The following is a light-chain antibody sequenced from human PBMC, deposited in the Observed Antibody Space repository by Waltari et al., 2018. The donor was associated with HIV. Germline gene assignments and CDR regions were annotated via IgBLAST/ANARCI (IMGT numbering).Light chain of an antibody. CDR3: QQGHSFPPT. J-gene: IGKJ4*01. Sequence: DIQMTQSPSFVSASVGDRIPITCRASQDIGSWLAWYQQKSGKAPSLLIYATSSLPSGVPARFSGGGSGTEFTLTISSLQPEDVAVYYCQQGHSFPPTFGGGTKVEIK. CDR2: ATS. CDR1: QDIGSW. V-gene: IGKV1-12*01.